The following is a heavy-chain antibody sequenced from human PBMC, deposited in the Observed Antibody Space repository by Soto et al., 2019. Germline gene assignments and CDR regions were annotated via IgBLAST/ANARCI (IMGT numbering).Heavy chain of an antibody. CDR3: ARGYYESSDYYVGSAAFEY. Sequence: QVQLQESGPGLVKASQTLSLTCTVFGGSIAGGDYYWAWIRQPPGRGLEWIGYIYSSGTTYYNPSLKGRLTISLAQSQVSLKLTSVTATDTGVYYCARGYYESSDYYVGSAAFEYWGQGARVSVSS. V-gene: IGHV4-30-4*01. CDR2: IYSSGTT. CDR1: GGSIAGGDYY. J-gene: IGHJ4*02. D-gene: IGHD3-22*01.